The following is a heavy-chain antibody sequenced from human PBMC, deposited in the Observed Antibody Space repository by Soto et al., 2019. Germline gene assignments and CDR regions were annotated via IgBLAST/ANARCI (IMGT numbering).Heavy chain of an antibody. CDR3: AANSIDLTGTTFTYVGMDV. D-gene: IGHD1-20*01. Sequence: GASVKVSCKASGFTFTSSAVQWVRQARGQRLEWIGWIVVGSGNTNYAQKFQERVTITRDMSTSTAYMELSSLRSEDTAVYYCAANSIDLTGTTFTYVGMDVWGQGTTVTVSS. V-gene: IGHV1-58*01. CDR1: GFTFTSSA. CDR2: IVVGSGNT. J-gene: IGHJ6*02.